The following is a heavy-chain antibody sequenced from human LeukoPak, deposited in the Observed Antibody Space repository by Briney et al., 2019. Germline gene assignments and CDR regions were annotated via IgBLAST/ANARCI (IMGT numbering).Heavy chain of an antibody. CDR1: GGSFSGYY. D-gene: IGHD6-19*01. CDR3: ARGYSSGWYNY. CDR2: INHSGST. J-gene: IGHJ4*02. Sequence: KPSETLSLTCAVYGGSFSGYYWSWIRQPPGKGLEWIGEINHSGSTNYNPSLKSRVTISVDTSKNQFSLKLSSVTAADTAVYYFARGYSSGWYNYWGQGTLVTVSS. V-gene: IGHV4-34*01.